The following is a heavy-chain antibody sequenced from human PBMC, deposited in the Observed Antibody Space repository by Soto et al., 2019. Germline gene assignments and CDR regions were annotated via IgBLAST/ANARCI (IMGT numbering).Heavy chain of an antibody. CDR1: GLIFSDYH. D-gene: IGHD6-19*01. Sequence: EVQLVESGGGLVQPGGSLRLSCAASGLIFSDYHMDWVRQAPGKGLEWVGRIRRKANSYTTEYAASVKGRFTISREDSKSSLYLQMNSLKTEDTAVYYCAMLGGWSGGSNDRGAWGKGTTVSVSS. V-gene: IGHV3-72*01. CDR3: AMLGGWSGGSNDRGA. J-gene: IGHJ6*04. CDR2: IRRKANSYTT.